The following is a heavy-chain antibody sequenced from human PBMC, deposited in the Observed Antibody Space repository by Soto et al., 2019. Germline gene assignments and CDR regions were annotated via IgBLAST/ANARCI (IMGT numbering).Heavy chain of an antibody. CDR3: ARGLAPDVVTARDS. J-gene: IGHJ4*02. V-gene: IGHV1-46*02. Sequence: AARRVACKASCYDFHKYYMDRVRQAPGQGLEWVGILKPSDGATTYAQKFQGRVTMTRDTSTSTAYMELRSLRADDTAVYFCARGLAPDVVTARDSWGQGTLVTVSS. CDR1: CYDFHKYY. D-gene: IGHD2-21*02. CDR2: LKPSDGAT.